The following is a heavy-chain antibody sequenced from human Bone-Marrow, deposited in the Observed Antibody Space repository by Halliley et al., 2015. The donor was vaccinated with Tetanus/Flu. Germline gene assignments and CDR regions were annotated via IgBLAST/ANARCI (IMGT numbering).Heavy chain of an antibody. Sequence: SSISGRGDDTFYSDSLQGRFTIDRDNSQNPLYLQMKGLSVGDTAFSYCVKATGGTARSTFDLWGQGTLVTVSS. D-gene: IGHD2-15*01. J-gene: IGHJ4*02. CDR2: ISGRGDDT. V-gene: IGHV3-23*01. CDR3: VKATGGTARSTFDL.